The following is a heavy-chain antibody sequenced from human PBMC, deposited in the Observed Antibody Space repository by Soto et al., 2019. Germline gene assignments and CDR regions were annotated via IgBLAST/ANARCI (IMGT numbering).Heavy chain of an antibody. J-gene: IGHJ6*02. D-gene: IGHD6-6*01. CDR3: ARVYGCKQLASSYYDMDV. Sequence: QVQLAESGGGVVQPGRSLRLSCAASGFTFNSYAMHWVRRAPGKGLEWVAVISYEGNTKYYADSVKGRFTISRDNSKNTRFLQMSSRGTEDTAVYYWARVYGCKQLASSYYDMDVWGQGTTVTVSS. V-gene: IGHV3-30-3*01. CDR1: GFTFNSYA. CDR2: ISYEGNTK.